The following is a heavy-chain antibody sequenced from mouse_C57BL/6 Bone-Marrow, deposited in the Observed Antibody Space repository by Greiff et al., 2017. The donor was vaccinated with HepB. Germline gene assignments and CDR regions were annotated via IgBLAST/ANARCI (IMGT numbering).Heavy chain of an antibody. CDR2: INPNNGGT. CDR1: GYTFTDYY. CDR3: ARGPTVVAPYYFDY. V-gene: IGHV1-26*01. Sequence: EVQLQQSGPELVKPGASVKISCKASGYTFTDYYMNWVKQSHGKSLEWIGDINPNNGGTSYNQKFKGKATLTVDKSSSTAYMELRGLTSEDSAVYYCARGPTVVAPYYFDYWGQGTTLTVSS. J-gene: IGHJ2*01. D-gene: IGHD1-1*01.